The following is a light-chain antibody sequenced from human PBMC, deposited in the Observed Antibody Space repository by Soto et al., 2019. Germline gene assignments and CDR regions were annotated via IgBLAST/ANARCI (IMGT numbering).Light chain of an antibody. V-gene: IGLV1-44*01. J-gene: IGLJ1*01. CDR2: SSN. CDR3: AAWDDSLNAYV. Sequence: QSVLTQPPSASGPPGQKVTISCSGGSSNIGRNTVNWYQQLPGTAPKLLIYSSNQRPQGVPDRFSGSKSGASASLAITGLQSADETDYYCAAWDDSLNAYVLGTGTKV. CDR1: SSNIGRNT.